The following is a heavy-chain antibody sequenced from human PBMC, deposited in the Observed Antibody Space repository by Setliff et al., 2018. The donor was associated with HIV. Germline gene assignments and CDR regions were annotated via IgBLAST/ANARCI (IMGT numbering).Heavy chain of an antibody. CDR3: ARGYYGSDLQNGMDV. CDR2: INTDGSSA. Sequence: GGSLRLSCAASGFTFSSYWMHWVRQAPGKGLVWVSRINTDGSSAAYADSVKGRFTTSRDNVKNTLYLQMNSLRGEDTAVYFCARGYYGSDLQNGMDVWGQGTTVTVSS. CDR1: GFTFSSYW. D-gene: IGHD3-10*01. V-gene: IGHV3-74*03. J-gene: IGHJ6*02.